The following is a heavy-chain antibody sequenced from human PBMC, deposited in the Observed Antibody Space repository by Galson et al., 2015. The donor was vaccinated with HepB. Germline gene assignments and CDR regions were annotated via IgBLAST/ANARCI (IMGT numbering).Heavy chain of an antibody. CDR1: GFSFSDYW. CDR3: VRGTKELDDKLTGFDY. CDR2: VSEDGSEK. V-gene: IGHV3-7*03. D-gene: IGHD3-9*01. Sequence: SLRLSCAVSGFSFSDYWMAWVRQAPGKGLEWVGNVSEDGSEKFYVESVKGRFTISRDNAEKSVFLHMSSLTGEDTAVYYCVRGTKELDDKLTGFDYWGRGTLVTVSA. J-gene: IGHJ4*02.